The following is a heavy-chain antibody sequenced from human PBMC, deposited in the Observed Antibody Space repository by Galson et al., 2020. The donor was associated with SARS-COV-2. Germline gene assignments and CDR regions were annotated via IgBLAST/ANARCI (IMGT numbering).Heavy chain of an antibody. CDR1: GFTFSSYG. CDR3: ARDGSSSWSYYYGMDV. Sequence: QAGGSLRLSCAASGFTFSSYGMHWVRQAPGKGLEWVAVIWYDGSNKYYADSVKGRFTISRDNSKNTLYLQMNSLRAEDTAVYYCARDGSSSWSYYYGMDVWGQGTTVTVSS. J-gene: IGHJ6*02. V-gene: IGHV3-33*01. CDR2: IWYDGSNK. D-gene: IGHD6-13*01.